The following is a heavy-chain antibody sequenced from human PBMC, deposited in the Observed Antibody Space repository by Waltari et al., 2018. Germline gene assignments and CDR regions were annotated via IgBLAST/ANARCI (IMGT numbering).Heavy chain of an antibody. CDR1: GGSISSSSYY. D-gene: IGHD3-22*01. Sequence: QLQLQESGPGLVKPSETLSLTCTVSGGSISSSSYYWGWIRPPPGKGLEWIGSIHYSGTTYYNPSLKSRVTISVDTSKNQFSLKLSSVTAADTAVYYCAREITMIVVAFDYWGQGTLVTVSS. V-gene: IGHV4-39*07. CDR2: IHYSGTT. CDR3: AREITMIVVAFDY. J-gene: IGHJ4*02.